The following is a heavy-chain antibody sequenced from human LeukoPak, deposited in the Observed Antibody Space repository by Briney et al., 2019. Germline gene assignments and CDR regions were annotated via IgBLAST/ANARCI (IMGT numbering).Heavy chain of an antibody. Sequence: GGSLRFSCAASGFTFNSYWMSWVRQAPGKGLEWVANIKQDESEKFYVDSVKGRFTISRDNAKNSLYLQMSSLRAEDTAVYYCAREPAYGFDIWGQGTMVTVSS. D-gene: IGHD1-14*01. V-gene: IGHV3-7*01. CDR2: IKQDESEK. CDR3: AREPAYGFDI. CDR1: GFTFNSYW. J-gene: IGHJ3*02.